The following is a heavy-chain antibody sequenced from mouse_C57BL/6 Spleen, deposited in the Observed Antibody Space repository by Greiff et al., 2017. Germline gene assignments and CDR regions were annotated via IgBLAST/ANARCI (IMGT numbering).Heavy chain of an antibody. Sequence: QVQLKQSGAELVKPGASVKISCKASGYAFSSYWMNWVKQRPGKGLEWIGQIYPGDGDTNYNGKFKGKATLTADKSSSTAYMQLSSLTSEDSAVYFCARGVHYDGYYVYAMDYWGQGTSVTVSS. CDR2: IYPGDGDT. V-gene: IGHV1-80*01. D-gene: IGHD2-3*01. CDR1: GYAFSSYW. J-gene: IGHJ4*01. CDR3: ARGVHYDGYYVYAMDY.